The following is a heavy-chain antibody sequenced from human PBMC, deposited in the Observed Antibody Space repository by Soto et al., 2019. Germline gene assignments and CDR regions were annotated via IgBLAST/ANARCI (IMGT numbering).Heavy chain of an antibody. Sequence: SLRLSCAASGFTFKTYGMHWVRQAPGKGLEWVGIIWSDGNKKDYADSVKGRFFITRDNSKNTLYLEMTNLRAEDTAVYYYAKSSSYLVPVNNWYDPCFQGTLVTLSS. J-gene: IGHJ5*02. CDR1: GFTFKTYG. CDR3: AKSSSYLVPVNNWYDP. CDR2: IWSDGNKK. V-gene: IGHV3-33*06. D-gene: IGHD2-2*01.